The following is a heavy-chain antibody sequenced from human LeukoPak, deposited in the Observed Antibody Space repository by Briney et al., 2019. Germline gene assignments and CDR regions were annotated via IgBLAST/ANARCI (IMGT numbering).Heavy chain of an antibody. V-gene: IGHV1-69*05. J-gene: IGHJ3*02. CDR2: IIPIFGTA. D-gene: IGHD2-2*01. Sequence: GASVKVSCKASGGTFSSYAISWVRQAPGQELEWMGGIIPIFGTANYAQKFQGRVTITTDESTSTAYMELSSLRSEDTAVYYCVGDCSSTSCSRGAFDIWGQGTMVTVSS. CDR1: GGTFSSYA. CDR3: VGDCSSTSCSRGAFDI.